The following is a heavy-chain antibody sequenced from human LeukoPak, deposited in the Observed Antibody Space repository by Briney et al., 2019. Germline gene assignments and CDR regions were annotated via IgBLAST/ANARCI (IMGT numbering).Heavy chain of an antibody. CDR2: FYYNGNT. CDR1: GASTSSSRYY. CDR3: ASRRAVTWATGETV. D-gene: IGHD3-10*01. V-gene: IGHV4-39*01. Sequence: PSETLSLTCTVSGASTSSSRYYWDWVRQAPGKGLEWIGCFYYNGNTFYNPSLKNRVTVSVDTSKNQFSLELSSVTAADTAVYYCASRRAVTWATGETVWGLGTMVAVSS. J-gene: IGHJ3*01.